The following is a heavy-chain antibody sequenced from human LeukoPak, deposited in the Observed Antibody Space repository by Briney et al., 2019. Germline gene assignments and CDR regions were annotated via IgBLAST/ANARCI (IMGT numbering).Heavy chain of an antibody. CDR1: GFTFSSFW. V-gene: IGHV3-74*01. D-gene: IGHD2-21*01. J-gene: IGHJ4*02. CDR3: AKDLHEIAADY. CDR2: IKGDGITT. Sequence: GGSLRLSCQASGFTFSSFWMHWVRQAPGKGLVWVARIKGDGITTNYADPAKGRFTVSRDNAKNTVYLQMNSLRAEDTAVYYCAKDLHEIAADYWGQGTLVTVAS.